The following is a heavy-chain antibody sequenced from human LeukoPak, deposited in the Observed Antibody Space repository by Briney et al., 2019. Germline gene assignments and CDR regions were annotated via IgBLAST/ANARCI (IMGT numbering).Heavy chain of an antibody. CDR2: ISFDGSYK. CDR3: AKRGLVEAVAAGRYGGFDY. V-gene: IGHV3-30*18. D-gene: IGHD6-19*01. Sequence: PGGSLRLSCEASGFTFSTYSMHWVRQAPGKGLEWVAAISFDGSYKYYGDSVKGRLTISRDNSKNTLYLQMNSLRAEDTAMYYCAKRGLVEAVAAGRYGGFDYWGQGTLVTFSS. CDR1: GFTFSTYS. J-gene: IGHJ4*02.